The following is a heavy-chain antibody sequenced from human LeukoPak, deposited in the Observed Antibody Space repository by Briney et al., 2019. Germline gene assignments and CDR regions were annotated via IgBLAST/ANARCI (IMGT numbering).Heavy chain of an antibody. V-gene: IGHV4-59*08. CDR3: AMPGSGYTASGAFEI. D-gene: IGHD5-18*01. J-gene: IGHJ3*02. CDR2: VHYSGTT. CDR1: GDSISTYY. Sequence: PSETLSLSCTLSGDSISTYYWSWMPQPPGKGLEWIGDVHYSGTTNYNTSIKSRVSISVDASKTKLSLRFTSLTAAGTAVYCCAMPGSGYTASGAFEIWGQGTMVTVSS.